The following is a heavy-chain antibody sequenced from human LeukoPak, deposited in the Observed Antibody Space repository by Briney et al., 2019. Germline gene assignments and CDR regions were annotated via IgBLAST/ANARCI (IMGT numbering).Heavy chain of an antibody. V-gene: IGHV4-39*07. CDR2: IYYSGST. CDR3: ARDPVSYGSGSFYNFDAFDI. J-gene: IGHJ3*02. D-gene: IGHD3-10*01. CDR1: GGSISSSRYY. Sequence: SETLSLTCTVSGGSISSSRYYWGWIRQPPGKGLEWIGSIYYSGSTYYNPSLKSRVTVSVDTSKNQFSLKLSSVTAADTAVYYCARDPVSYGSGSFYNFDAFDIWGQGTMVTVSS.